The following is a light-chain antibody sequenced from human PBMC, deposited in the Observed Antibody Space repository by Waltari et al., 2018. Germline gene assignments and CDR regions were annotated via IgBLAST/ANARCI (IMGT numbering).Light chain of an antibody. Sequence: FLLTQPHSVSGSPGETVPISCTRTSGSIAGDYVQWYQRRPGSAPIAVIYEDKIRPSGVPDRFSGSIDRSSNSASLTISGLRPEDEADYFCQSYDITNVIFGGGTKVNVL. CDR3: QSYDITNVI. CDR2: EDK. CDR1: SGSIAGDY. V-gene: IGLV6-57*03. J-gene: IGLJ2*01.